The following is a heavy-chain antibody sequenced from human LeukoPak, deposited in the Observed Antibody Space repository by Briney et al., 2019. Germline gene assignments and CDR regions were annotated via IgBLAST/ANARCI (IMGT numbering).Heavy chain of an antibody. CDR2: INSDGSSK. V-gene: IGHV3-74*01. Sequence: PGRSLRLSCAASGFTFSSSWMHWVRQAPGQGLVWVSRINSDGSSKVHADSVKGRFTISRDNAKNTLYLQMNSLRADDTAVYYCTRGNSGPDYWGQGTLVTVSS. CDR1: GFTFSSSW. CDR3: TRGNSGPDY. J-gene: IGHJ4*02. D-gene: IGHD5-12*01.